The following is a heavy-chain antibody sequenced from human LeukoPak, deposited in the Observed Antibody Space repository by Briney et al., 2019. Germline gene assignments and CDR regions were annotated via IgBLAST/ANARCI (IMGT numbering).Heavy chain of an antibody. J-gene: IGHJ4*02. D-gene: IGHD3-10*01. CDR1: GGSISSDSYY. V-gene: IGHV4-61*02. CDR2: IYTSGST. Sequence: SETLSLSCTVSGGSISSDSYYWSWLRQPAGKGLEWIGRIYTSGSTNYNPSLKSRVTMSVDTSKNQFSLKQSSVTAADTAVYYCARAPDHTCYGSGTPRGSFDSWGQGTLVTVSS. CDR3: ARAPDHTCYGSGTPRGSFDS.